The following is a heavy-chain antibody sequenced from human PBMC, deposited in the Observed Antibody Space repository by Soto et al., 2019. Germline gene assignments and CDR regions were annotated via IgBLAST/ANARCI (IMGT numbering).Heavy chain of an antibody. D-gene: IGHD5-12*01. CDR2: IKQDGSEK. CDR1: GFTFSSYW. CDR3: ARGGRNGYIQTAFDY. V-gene: IGHV3-7*05. Sequence: GGSLRLSCAASGFTFSSYWMSWVRQAPGKGLEWVANIKQDGSEKNYVDSVKGRFTISRDNAKNSLYLQMNSLRAEDTAVYYCARGGRNGYIQTAFDYWGQGALVTVSS. J-gene: IGHJ4*02.